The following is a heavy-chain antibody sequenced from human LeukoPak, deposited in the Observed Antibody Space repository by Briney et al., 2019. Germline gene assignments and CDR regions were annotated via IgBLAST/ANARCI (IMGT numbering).Heavy chain of an antibody. D-gene: IGHD3-10*01. Sequence: PGGSLRLSCAASGFTFSSYGMHWVRQAPGKGLEWVAVISSDGSNKYYADSVKGRFTISRDNSKNTLYLQMNSLRAEDTAVYYCAKQDYGSGSQIDYWGQGTLVTVSS. CDR2: ISSDGSNK. CDR1: GFTFSSYG. J-gene: IGHJ4*02. V-gene: IGHV3-30*18. CDR3: AKQDYGSGSQIDY.